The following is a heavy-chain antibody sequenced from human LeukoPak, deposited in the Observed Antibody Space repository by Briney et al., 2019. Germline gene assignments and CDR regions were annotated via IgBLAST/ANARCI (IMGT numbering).Heavy chain of an antibody. J-gene: IGHJ5*02. V-gene: IGHV1-18*04. CDR2: ISAYNGNT. CDR3: ARDGDIVVVPAAPHGFDP. Sequence: ASVKVSCKASGYTFTSYGISWVRQAPGKGLEWMGWISAYNGNTNYAQKLQGRVTMTTDTSTSTAYMELRSLRSDDTAVYYCARDGDIVVVPAAPHGFDPWGQGTLVTVSS. D-gene: IGHD2-2*01. CDR1: GYTFTSYG.